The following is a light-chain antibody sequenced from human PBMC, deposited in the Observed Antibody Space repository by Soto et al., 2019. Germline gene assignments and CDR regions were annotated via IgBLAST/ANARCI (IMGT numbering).Light chain of an antibody. Sequence: QHVLTQSPSVSASLGASIKFTCTLSSGHSSYAIAWHQQQPQKGPRYLMRVNSDGSHNKGGGIPDRFSGSSSGDERYLIISSLQSEDEADYYCQTWGPGIVVFGGGTKLTVL. CDR1: SGHSSYA. CDR2: VNSDGSH. CDR3: QTWGPGIVV. J-gene: IGLJ2*01. V-gene: IGLV4-69*01.